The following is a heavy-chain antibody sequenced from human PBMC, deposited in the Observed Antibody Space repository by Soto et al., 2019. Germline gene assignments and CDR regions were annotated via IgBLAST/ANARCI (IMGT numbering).Heavy chain of an antibody. J-gene: IGHJ6*02. CDR2: IERDDDDK. Sequence: GPTLVNTTEPLTLTCTFSGFSLTSPVMCVSWIRQPPGKALEWLALIERDDDDKYYSTSLKTRLTISKDTRKNQVVLAMANMDPADTGTYYCARSIRGPRRFNGMDVWGQGTTVTVSS. V-gene: IGHV2-70*13. CDR3: ARSIRGPRRFNGMDV. CDR1: GFSLTSPVMC. D-gene: IGHD1-20*01.